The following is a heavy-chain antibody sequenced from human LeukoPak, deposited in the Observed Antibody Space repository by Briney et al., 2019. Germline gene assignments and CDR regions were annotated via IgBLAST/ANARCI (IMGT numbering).Heavy chain of an antibody. CDR3: AKEGYYGSGRQYYYGMDV. V-gene: IGHV3-21*04. CDR1: GFTFSSYS. Sequence: PGGSLRLSCAASGFTFSSYSMNWVRQAPGKGLEWVSSISSSSSYIYYADSVKGRFTISRDNAKNSLYLQMNSLRAEDTAVYYCAKEGYYGSGRQYYYGMDVWGQGTTVTVSS. CDR2: ISSSSSYI. J-gene: IGHJ6*02. D-gene: IGHD3-10*01.